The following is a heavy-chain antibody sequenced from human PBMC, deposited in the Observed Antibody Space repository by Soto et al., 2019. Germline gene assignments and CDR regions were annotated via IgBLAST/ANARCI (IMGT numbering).Heavy chain of an antibody. J-gene: IGHJ4*02. Sequence: GGSLRLCCAASGFTFGSYWMSWVRQAPGKGLEWVATIKYDASEKKYVDSVKGRFTMSRDNAKNSLYLQMDSLRAEDTAVYYCAKHPVTETDEYSDYKYFDFWGQGTLVTVSS. CDR3: AKHPVTETDEYSDYKYFDF. CDR2: IKYDASEK. CDR1: GFTFGSYW. V-gene: IGHV3-7*01. D-gene: IGHD4-17*01.